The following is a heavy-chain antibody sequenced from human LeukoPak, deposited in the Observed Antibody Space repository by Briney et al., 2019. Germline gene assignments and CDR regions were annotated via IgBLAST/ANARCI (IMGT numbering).Heavy chain of an antibody. D-gene: IGHD4-17*01. J-gene: IGHJ3*02. CDR2: IRSGGDGT. CDR3: ARDPNGDYVGAFEM. CDR1: GFTFTNYA. V-gene: IGHV3-23*01. Sequence: GGSLRLSCAASGFTFTNYAMIWVRQAPGGGREGVSAIRSGGDGTLYADSVKGRFTISRDNSKNTLFLQMNNMRAEDTAVYYCARDPNGDYVGAFEMWGPGTKVTVS.